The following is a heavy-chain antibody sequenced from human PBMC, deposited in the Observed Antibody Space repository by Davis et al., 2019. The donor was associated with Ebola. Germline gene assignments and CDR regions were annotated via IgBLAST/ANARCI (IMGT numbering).Heavy chain of an antibody. V-gene: IGHV3-7*03. J-gene: IGHJ4*02. CDR3: AREGITMVRGVSQPFDY. Sequence: GGSLRLSCAASGFFFSSYGMHWVRQAPGKGLEWVANIKQDGSEKYYVDSVKGRFTISRDNAKNSLYLQMNSLRAEDTAVYYCAREGITMVRGVSQPFDYWGQGTLVTVSS. D-gene: IGHD3-10*01. CDR1: GFFFSSYG. CDR2: IKQDGSEK.